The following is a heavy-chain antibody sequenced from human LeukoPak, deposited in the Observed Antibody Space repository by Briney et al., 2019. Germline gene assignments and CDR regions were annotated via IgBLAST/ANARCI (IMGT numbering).Heavy chain of an antibody. J-gene: IGHJ3*02. D-gene: IGHD3-10*01. CDR1: GGTFSSYA. Sequence: ASVKVSCKASGGTFSSYAISWVRQAPGQGLEWMGRIIPILGIANYAQKFQGRVTITADKSTSAAYMELSSLRSEDTAVYYCARETTMVRGSRGAFDIWGQGTMVTVSS. CDR2: IIPILGIA. V-gene: IGHV1-69*04. CDR3: ARETTMVRGSRGAFDI.